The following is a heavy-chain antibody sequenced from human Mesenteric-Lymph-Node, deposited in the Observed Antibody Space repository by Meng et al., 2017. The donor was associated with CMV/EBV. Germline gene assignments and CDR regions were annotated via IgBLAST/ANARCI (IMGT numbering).Heavy chain of an antibody. Sequence: GESLKISCAASGFTFTPYGMHWVRQAPGKGLECVAFIAHDGGNKDYADSVKGRFTISRDNSKNTVYLQMNSLRDEDTAVYYCAKDGSRVTAAGPYFHYWGQGTLVTVSS. CDR3: AKDGSRVTAAGPYFHY. V-gene: IGHV3-30*02. CDR1: GFTFTPYG. CDR2: IAHDGGNK. J-gene: IGHJ4*02. D-gene: IGHD6-13*01.